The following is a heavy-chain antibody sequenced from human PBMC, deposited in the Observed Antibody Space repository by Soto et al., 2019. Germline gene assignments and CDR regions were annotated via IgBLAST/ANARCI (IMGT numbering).Heavy chain of an antibody. J-gene: IGHJ4*02. Sequence: QVQLVESGGGVVQPGRSLRLSCAASGFTFSSYGMHWVRQAPGKGLEGAAVIWYDGSNKYYADSVKGRFTISRDNSKNTLYLQMNSLRADDTAVYYCASLRVGWGRGTLVTVSS. V-gene: IGHV3-33*01. CDR3: ASLRVG. D-gene: IGHD3-16*01. CDR1: GFTFSSYG. CDR2: IWYDGSNK.